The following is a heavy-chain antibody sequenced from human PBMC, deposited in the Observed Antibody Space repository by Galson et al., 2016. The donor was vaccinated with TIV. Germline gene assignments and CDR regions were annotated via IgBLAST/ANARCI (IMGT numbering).Heavy chain of an antibody. CDR3: AREFSIPPRHYGMDV. Sequence: SLRLSCAASRIDFSSYGMHWVRQAPGKGLEWVALIWYDGSNEDYSDSVKGRFTISRDNSINMLYLQMNSLRAEDTAVYYCAREFSIPPRHYGMDVWGQGTTVTVS. CDR2: IWYDGSNE. V-gene: IGHV3-33*01. D-gene: IGHD6-6*01. CDR1: RIDFSSYG. J-gene: IGHJ6*02.